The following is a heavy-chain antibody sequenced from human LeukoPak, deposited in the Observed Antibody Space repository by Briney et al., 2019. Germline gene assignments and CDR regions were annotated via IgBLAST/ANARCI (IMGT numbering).Heavy chain of an antibody. Sequence: ASVKVSCKASGGTFSSYAISWVRQAPGQGLEWMGGIIPIVDTANYAQKFQGRVTITADESTSTAYMELSSLRSEDTAVYYCARVSIAARLNYYYGMDVWGQGTTVTVSS. V-gene: IGHV1-69*13. CDR3: ARVSIAARLNYYYGMDV. J-gene: IGHJ6*02. CDR1: GGTFSSYA. CDR2: IIPIVDTA. D-gene: IGHD6-6*01.